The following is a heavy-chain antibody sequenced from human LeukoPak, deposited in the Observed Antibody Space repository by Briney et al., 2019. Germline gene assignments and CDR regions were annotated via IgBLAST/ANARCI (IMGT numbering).Heavy chain of an antibody. D-gene: IGHD2-2*01. CDR2: ISGSGGST. V-gene: IGHV3-23*01. Sequence: GGSLRLSCAASGCTFSSYAISWGRQPPGKGLGWVSAISGSGGSTYYADSVQGRFTISRDNSKNTLYLQMNSLRAEDTAVYYCAPIVVVPAAWIWFDPWGQGTLVTVSS. CDR3: APIVVVPAAWIWFDP. CDR1: GCTFSSYA. J-gene: IGHJ5*02.